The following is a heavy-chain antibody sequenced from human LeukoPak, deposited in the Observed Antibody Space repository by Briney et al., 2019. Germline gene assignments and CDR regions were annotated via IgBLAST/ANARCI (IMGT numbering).Heavy chain of an antibody. CDR3: ASDGRPRKQQLYPGYFDY. Sequence: GGSLRLSCAASGFTFSSYAMHWVRQAPGKGLEWVAVISYDGSNKYYADSVKGRFTISRDNSKNTLYLQMNSLRAEDTAVYYCASDGRPRKQQLYPGYFDYWGQGTLVTVSS. CDR2: ISYDGSNK. D-gene: IGHD6-13*01. V-gene: IGHV3-30-3*01. CDR1: GFTFSSYA. J-gene: IGHJ4*02.